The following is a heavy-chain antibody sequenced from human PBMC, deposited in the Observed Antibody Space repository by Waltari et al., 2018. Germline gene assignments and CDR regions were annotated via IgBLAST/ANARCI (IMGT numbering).Heavy chain of an antibody. J-gene: IGHJ4*02. CDR2: IQRSGRT. Sequence: QLQLEESGPGLVKPSGTLSLTCAVSGDSMSSSDWWSWVRQPPGKGLEWIGQIQRSGRTNYNPSFASRVTMSIATSNKNFSLRVTSATAADTAVYYCARDRGKGIYLDSWGQGTLVTVSP. CDR1: GDSMSSSDW. CDR3: ARDRGKGIYLDS. V-gene: IGHV4-4*02. D-gene: IGHD2-15*01.